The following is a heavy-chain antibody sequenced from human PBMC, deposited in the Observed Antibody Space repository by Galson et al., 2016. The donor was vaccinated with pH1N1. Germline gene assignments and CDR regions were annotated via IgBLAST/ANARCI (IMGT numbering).Heavy chain of an antibody. D-gene: IGHD3-22*01. CDR3: AREGSYDSSESGDAFDI. CDR1: GYSIASDSY. J-gene: IGHJ3*02. V-gene: IGHV4-38-2*02. Sequence: SETLSLTCAVSGYSIASDSYWAWIRQPPGEGLEWIGTIYYSGNTYCNPSLKSRISISVDTSKNIFSLNLSSVTAADTAIYYCAREGSYDSSESGDAFDIWGQGTMVTVSS. CDR2: IYYSGNT.